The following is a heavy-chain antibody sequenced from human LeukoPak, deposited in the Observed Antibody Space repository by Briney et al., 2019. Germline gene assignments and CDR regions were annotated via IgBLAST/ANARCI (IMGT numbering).Heavy chain of an antibody. CDR2: IHYSGST. CDR3: TRVECTDGSCYTFDY. D-gene: IGHD2-15*01. Sequence: SETLSLTCTVSGGSITSRTYYWGWIRQPPGKGLEWTGSIHYSGSTYYSPSLKSRVTISVDTSKKQFFLMLRSVTAADTAVYYCTRVECTDGSCYTFDYWGPGTLVIVSS. J-gene: IGHJ4*02. CDR1: GGSITSRTYY. V-gene: IGHV4-39*07.